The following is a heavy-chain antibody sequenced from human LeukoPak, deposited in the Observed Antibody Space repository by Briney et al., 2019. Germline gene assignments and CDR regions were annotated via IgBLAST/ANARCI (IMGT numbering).Heavy chain of an antibody. Sequence: GGSLRLSCAASGFTFSSYAMSWVRQAPGKGLEWVSAISGSGGTTYYADSVKGRFTISRDNSKNTVYLQMNSLRADDTAVYYCAKAAGNTGYYGRYYFDYWGQGTLVTVSS. D-gene: IGHD3-9*01. J-gene: IGHJ4*02. CDR2: ISGSGGTT. CDR1: GFTFSSYA. CDR3: AKAAGNTGYYGRYYFDY. V-gene: IGHV3-23*01.